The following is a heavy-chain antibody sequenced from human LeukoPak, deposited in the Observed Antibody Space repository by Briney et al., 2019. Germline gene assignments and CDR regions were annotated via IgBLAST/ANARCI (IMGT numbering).Heavy chain of an antibody. CDR1: GFTLSSYS. V-gene: IGHV3-21*01. CDR3: AKRSGYSYLDY. Sequence: GGSLRLSCAASGFTLSSYSMSWVRQAPGKGLEWVSSISTSSSYIYYADSVKGRFTISRDDSKNTLYLQMNSLRAEDTAVYYCAKRSGYSYLDYWGQGTLVTVSS. CDR2: ISTSSSYI. D-gene: IGHD5-18*01. J-gene: IGHJ4*02.